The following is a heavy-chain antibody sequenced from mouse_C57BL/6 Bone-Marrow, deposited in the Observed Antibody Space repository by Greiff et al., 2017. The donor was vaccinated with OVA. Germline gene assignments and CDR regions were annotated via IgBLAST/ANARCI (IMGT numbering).Heavy chain of an antibody. Sequence: VKLVESGPGLVQPSQSLSITCTVSGFSLTSYGVHWVRQSPGKGLEWLGVIWSGGSTDYNAAFISRLSISKDNSKSQVFFKMNSLQADDTAIYYCARNPDGYYVFMDYWGQGTSVTVSS. V-gene: IGHV2-2*01. CDR3: ARNPDGYYVFMDY. CDR1: GFSLTSYG. CDR2: IWSGGST. J-gene: IGHJ4*01. D-gene: IGHD2-3*01.